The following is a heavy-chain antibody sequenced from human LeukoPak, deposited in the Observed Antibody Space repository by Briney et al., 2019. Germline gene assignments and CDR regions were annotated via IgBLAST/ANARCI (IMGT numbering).Heavy chain of an antibody. CDR3: ATAGYSRSGNWFDP. D-gene: IGHD6-6*01. V-gene: IGHV1-24*01. J-gene: IGHJ5*02. Sequence: ASVKVSCKVSGYTLTELSMHWVRQAPGKGLEWMGGFDPEDGETIYAQKFQGRVTMTEDTSTDTAYMELISLRSEDTAAYYCATAGYSRSGNWFDPWGQGTLVTVSS. CDR1: GYTLTELS. CDR2: FDPEDGET.